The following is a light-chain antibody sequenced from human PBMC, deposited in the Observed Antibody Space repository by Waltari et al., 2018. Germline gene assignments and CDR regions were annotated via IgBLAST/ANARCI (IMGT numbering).Light chain of an antibody. CDR1: SRSVGGFYY. CDR2: EVP. J-gene: IGLJ2*01. CDR3: SSYGGNNNIL. V-gene: IGLV2-8*01. Sequence: QSALTQPPSASGSPGQSVTISCTGTSRSVGGFYYFSWYQQHPGKAPQLILFEVPNRPSGVPDRFSGSKSGNTASLTVSGLQSEDEADYYCSSYGGNNNILFGGGTKLSVL.